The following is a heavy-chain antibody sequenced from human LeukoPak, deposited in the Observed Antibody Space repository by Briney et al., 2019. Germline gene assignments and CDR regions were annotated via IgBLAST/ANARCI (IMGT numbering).Heavy chain of an antibody. CDR3: ARVLGIVVVPAATGWFDP. D-gene: IGHD2-2*01. J-gene: IGHJ5*02. V-gene: IGHV4-61*01. CDR2: IYYSGST. CDR1: GGSVSSGSYY. Sequence: SETLSLTCSVSGGSVSSGSYYWSWIRQSPGKGLEWIGYIYYSGSTYYNPSLKSRVTISVDTSKNQFSLKLSSVTAADTAVYYCARVLGIVVVPAATGWFDPWGQGTLVTVSS.